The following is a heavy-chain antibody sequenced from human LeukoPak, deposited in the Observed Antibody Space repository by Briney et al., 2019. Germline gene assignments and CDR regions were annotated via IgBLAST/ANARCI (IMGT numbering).Heavy chain of an antibody. V-gene: IGHV3-7*04. CDR3: ARWGQGFDF. Sequence: GGSLRLSCASSGFTFSNYYMSWVRQAPGKGLEWVTNIKQNGGQEYSEDSVKGRFTISRDNAKNSLYLQMNSLRAEDTAMYYCARWGQGFDFWGQGTLVIVSS. D-gene: IGHD3-16*01. J-gene: IGHJ4*02. CDR1: GFTFSNYY. CDR2: IKQNGGQE.